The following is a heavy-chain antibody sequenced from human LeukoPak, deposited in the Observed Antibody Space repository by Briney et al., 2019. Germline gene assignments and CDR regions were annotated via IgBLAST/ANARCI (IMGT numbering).Heavy chain of an antibody. J-gene: IGHJ4*02. CDR2: FDPEDGET. CDR1: GYTLTELS. D-gene: IGHD1-7*01. Sequence: ASVKVSCKVSGYTLTELSMQWVGQAPGKGLEWMGGFDPEDGETIYAQKFQGRVTMTEDTSTDTAYMELSSLRSEDTAVYYCATALGWNYKFAYWGQGTLVTVSS. CDR3: ATALGWNYKFAY. V-gene: IGHV1-24*01.